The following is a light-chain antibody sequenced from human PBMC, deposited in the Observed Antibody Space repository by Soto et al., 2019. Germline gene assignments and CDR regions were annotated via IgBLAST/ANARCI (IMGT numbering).Light chain of an antibody. CDR2: SMS. Sequence: DIQMTQSPSSLSAYIGDRVTITCRASQNIDSYLNWYQQKPGKAPKLLIYSMSPLHSGVPSRFSGSGSGTYFTLTISTLQPDDFATYFCQQSYSTPWTFGQGTKLEI. J-gene: IGKJ2*01. CDR3: QQSYSTPWT. CDR1: QNIDSY. V-gene: IGKV1-39*01.